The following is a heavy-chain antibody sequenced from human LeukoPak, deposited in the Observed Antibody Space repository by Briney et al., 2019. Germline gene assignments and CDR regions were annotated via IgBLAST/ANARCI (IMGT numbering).Heavy chain of an antibody. D-gene: IGHD3-10*01. V-gene: IGHV1-46*01. J-gene: IGHJ4*02. Sequence: ASVKVSCKASGYSFTGYYMHWVRQAPGQGLEWMGIINPSGGSTSYAQKFQGRVTMTRDTSTSTVYMELSSLRSEDTAVYYCAAVGITMVRGVMGFDYWGQGTLVTVYS. CDR1: GYSFTGYY. CDR2: INPSGGST. CDR3: AAVGITMVRGVMGFDY.